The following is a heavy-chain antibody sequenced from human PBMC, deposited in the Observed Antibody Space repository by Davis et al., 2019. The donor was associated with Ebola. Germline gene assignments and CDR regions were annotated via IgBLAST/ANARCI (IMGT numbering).Heavy chain of an antibody. CDR2: IHWDDDK. CDR3: AHRHAYYGMDV. V-gene: IGHV2-5*02. J-gene: IGHJ6*04. CDR1: VFSLSTRGVG. Sequence: SGPTLLHPTQPLTLTCPFSVFSLSTRGVGVGWLRQPPGKALEWLALIHWDDDKRYSPSLKSMLNITKDTSKNQVVLTMTNMDPVDTATYYCAHRHAYYGMDVWGKGTTVTVSS.